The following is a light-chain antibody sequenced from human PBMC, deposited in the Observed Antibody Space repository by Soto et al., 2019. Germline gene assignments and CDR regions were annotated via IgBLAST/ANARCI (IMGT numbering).Light chain of an antibody. CDR3: LLYHDGTWV. CDR2: SAT. J-gene: IGLJ3*02. CDR1: AGTVTSANF. V-gene: IGLV7-43*01. Sequence: QAVVTQEPSVTVSPGGTVTLTCASSAGTVTSANFPNWFQQKPGQAPTSLIYSATDRYSWAPAQFSGSLLGGKAALTLSGVQPEDEAEYYCLLYHDGTWVFGGGTKVTVL.